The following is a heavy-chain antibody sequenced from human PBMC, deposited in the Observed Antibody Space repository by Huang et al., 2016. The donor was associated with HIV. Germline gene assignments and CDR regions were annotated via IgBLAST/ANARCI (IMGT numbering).Heavy chain of an antibody. CDR1: EFTWSSDG. D-gene: IGHD2-8*02. CDR3: AKKGGLTGFQPLDY. CDR2: ISGSSGNT. V-gene: IGHV3-23*01. J-gene: IGHJ4*02. Sequence: EVQLLESGGGLVQPGGSLRLPFKAAEFTWSSDGMSWVRQAPGKGLEWVSTISGSSGNTYYADSVKGRFTISRDKSKNTLYLQMNSLRAEDTAVYFCAKKGGLTGFQPLDYWGQGTQVTVSS.